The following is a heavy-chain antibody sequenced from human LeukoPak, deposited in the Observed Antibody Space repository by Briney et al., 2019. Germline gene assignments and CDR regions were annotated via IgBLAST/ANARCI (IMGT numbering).Heavy chain of an antibody. CDR2: ITGGGDTV. CDR1: GFTFSSAS. D-gene: IGHD4-23*01. V-gene: IGHV3-48*04. J-gene: IGHJ4*02. CDR3: GRDRGSGNAVES. Sequence: GGSLRLSCAASGFTFSSASMSWVRQAPGRALEWISYITGGGDTVRYAESVEGRFTVSRDNDKNALYLQMNSLTAEDTAVYFCGRDRGSGNAVESWGQGVLVTVSS.